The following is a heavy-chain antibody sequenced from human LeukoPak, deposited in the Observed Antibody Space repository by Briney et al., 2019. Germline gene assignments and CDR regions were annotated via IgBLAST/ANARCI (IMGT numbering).Heavy chain of an antibody. D-gene: IGHD3-3*01. CDR3: AKDVSGRFLGWIFFDY. CDR2: ISGSGGST. CDR1: GFTFSSYA. V-gene: IGHV3-23*01. Sequence: GGSLRLSCAASGFTFSSYAMSWVRQAPGKGLEWVSAISGSGGSTYYADSVKGRFTISRDNSKNTLYLQMNSLRAEDTAVYYCAKDVSGRFLGWIFFDYWGQGTLVTVSS. J-gene: IGHJ4*02.